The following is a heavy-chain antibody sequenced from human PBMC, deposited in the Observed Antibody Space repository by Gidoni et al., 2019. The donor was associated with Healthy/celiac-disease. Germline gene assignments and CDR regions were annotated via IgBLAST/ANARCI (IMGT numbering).Heavy chain of an antibody. Sequence: QLQLQESAPGLVKPSDTLSLTCTVSGGSISSRSYYWGWIRQPPGKGLDWIGSIYYSGSTYYNPSLKSRVTISVDTSKNQFSLKLSSVTAADTAVYYCARPLPVWFGERPDAFDIWGQGTMVTVSS. J-gene: IGHJ3*02. CDR3: ARPLPVWFGERPDAFDI. CDR1: GGSISSRSYY. V-gene: IGHV4-39*01. D-gene: IGHD3-10*01. CDR2: IYYSGST.